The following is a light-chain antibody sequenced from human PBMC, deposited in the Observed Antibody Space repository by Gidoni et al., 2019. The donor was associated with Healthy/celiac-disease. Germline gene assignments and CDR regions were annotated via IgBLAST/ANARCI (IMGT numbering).Light chain of an antibody. CDR3: QQYDNLWT. CDR1: QDISNY. Sequence: SATITCQASQDISNYLNWYQQKPGKAPKLLIYDASNLETGVPSRFSGSGSGTDFTFTISSLQPEDIATYYCQQYDNLWTFGQGTKVEIK. V-gene: IGKV1-33*01. J-gene: IGKJ1*01. CDR2: DAS.